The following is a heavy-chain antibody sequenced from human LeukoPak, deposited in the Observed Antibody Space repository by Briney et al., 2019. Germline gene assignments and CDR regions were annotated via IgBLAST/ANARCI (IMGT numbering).Heavy chain of an antibody. CDR3: VAVAGTYYYYMDV. V-gene: IGHV4-4*08. CDR1: GGSISSYY. CDR2: IYTSGST. J-gene: IGHJ6*03. D-gene: IGHD6-19*01. Sequence: SETLSLTCTVSGGSISSYYWSWIRQPPGKGLEWIGRIYTSGSTNYNPSLKSRVTISVDTSKNQFSLKLSSVTAADTAVYYCVAVAGTYYYYMDVWGKGTTVTVSS.